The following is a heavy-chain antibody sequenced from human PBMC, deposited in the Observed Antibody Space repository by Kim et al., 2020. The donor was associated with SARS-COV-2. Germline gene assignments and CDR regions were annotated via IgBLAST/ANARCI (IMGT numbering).Heavy chain of an antibody. CDR1: GFTFSSYA. J-gene: IGHJ4*02. CDR2: ISGSGGST. D-gene: IGHD2-2*01. Sequence: GGSLRLSCAASGFTFSSYAMSWVRQAPGKGLEWVSAISGSGGSTYYADSVKGRFTISRDNSENTLYLQMNSLRAEDTAVYYCAKDTHRYCSSTSCPLDYWGQGTLVTVSS. CDR3: AKDTHRYCSSTSCPLDY. V-gene: IGHV3-23*01.